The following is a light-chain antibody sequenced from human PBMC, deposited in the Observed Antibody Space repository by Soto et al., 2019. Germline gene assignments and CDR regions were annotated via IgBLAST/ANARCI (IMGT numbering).Light chain of an antibody. J-gene: IGKJ1*01. V-gene: IGKV3-20*01. CDR1: QSVSSSY. CDR2: GAS. CDR3: KQYGSSPWT. Sequence: EIVLTQSPGTLSLSPGERATLSCRASQSVSSSYLAWYQQKPGQAPRLLIYGASSRATGIPARFSGSGSGTDFTLTISRLEPEDFAVFYCKQYGSSPWTFGQGTKVEIQ.